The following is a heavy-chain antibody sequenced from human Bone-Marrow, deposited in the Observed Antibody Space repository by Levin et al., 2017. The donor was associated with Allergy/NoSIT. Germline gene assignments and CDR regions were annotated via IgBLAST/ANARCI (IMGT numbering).Heavy chain of an antibody. Sequence: SSETLSLTCTVSGGSISSYYWSWIRQPPGKGLEWIGYIYYSGSTNYNPSLKSRVTISVDTSKNQFSLKLSSVTAADTAVYYCARRSGSSDWYFDLWGRGTLVTVSS. D-gene: IGHD1-26*01. CDR3: ARRSGSSDWYFDL. CDR1: GGSISSYY. CDR2: IYYSGST. J-gene: IGHJ2*01. V-gene: IGHV4-59*08.